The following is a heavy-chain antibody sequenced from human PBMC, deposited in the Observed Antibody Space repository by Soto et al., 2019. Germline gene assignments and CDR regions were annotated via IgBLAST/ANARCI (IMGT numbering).Heavy chain of an antibody. V-gene: IGHV4-59*01. D-gene: IGHD1-26*01. CDR3: ASRLNEATTTGDGFEI. J-gene: IGHJ3*02. CDR1: NGSIVNYY. CDR2: IYYSGST. Sequence: QVQLQESGPGLVKPSETLSLTCTVSNGSIVNYYWSWIRQPPGKGLEWIGFIYYSGSTNYNPSLKGRVTISVDMFKNHHYLRLSSVTAADTSVYYCASRLNEATTTGDGFEILGQGTMVIVSS.